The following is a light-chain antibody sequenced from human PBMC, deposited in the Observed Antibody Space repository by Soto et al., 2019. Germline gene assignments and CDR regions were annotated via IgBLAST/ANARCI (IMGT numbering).Light chain of an antibody. CDR3: QQYYNWPRT. CDR1: QSVSSN. V-gene: IGKV3-15*01. J-gene: IGKJ1*01. CDR2: VAS. Sequence: EIVLTQSPATLSVSPGERATLSCRASQSVSSNLAWYQEKPGQAPSLLIYVASTRATGIPARFSGSGSGTEFTLTISAQQSEEFAFYYCQQYYNWPRTFGQGTKVEIK.